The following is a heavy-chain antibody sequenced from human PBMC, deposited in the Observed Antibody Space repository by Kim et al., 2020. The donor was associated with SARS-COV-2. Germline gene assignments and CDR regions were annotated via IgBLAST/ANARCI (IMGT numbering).Heavy chain of an antibody. CDR1: GYTFTSYG. CDR2: ISAYNGNT. D-gene: IGHD6-13*01. CDR3: ARDLKQLEDSDYYYYGMDV. J-gene: IGHJ6*02. V-gene: IGHV1-18*04. Sequence: ASVKVSCKASGYTFTSYGISWVRQAPGQGLEWMGWISAYNGNTNYAQKLQGRVTMTTDTSTSTAYMELRSLRSDDTAVYYCARDLKQLEDSDYYYYGMDVWGQGTTVTVSS.